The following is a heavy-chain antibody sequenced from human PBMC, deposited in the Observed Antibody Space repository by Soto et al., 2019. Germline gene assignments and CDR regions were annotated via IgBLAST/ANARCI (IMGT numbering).Heavy chain of an antibody. CDR2: IKQDGSEK. CDR3: ARGNVWGSYLVDY. CDR1: GFTFSSYW. Sequence: GGSLRLSCAASGFTFSSYWMSWVRQAPGKGLECVANIKQDGSEKYYVDSVKGRFTISRDNAKNSLYLQMNSLRAEDTAVYYCARGNVWGSYLVDYWGQGTLVTVSS. D-gene: IGHD3-16*02. V-gene: IGHV3-7*01. J-gene: IGHJ4*02.